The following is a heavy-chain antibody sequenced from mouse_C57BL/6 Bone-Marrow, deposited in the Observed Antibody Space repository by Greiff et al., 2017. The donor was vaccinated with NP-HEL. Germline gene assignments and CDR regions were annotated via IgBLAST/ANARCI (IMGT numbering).Heavy chain of an antibody. V-gene: IGHV1-19*01. CDR3: ARGLRREGPFDY. CDR2: INPYNGGT. CDR1: GYTFTDYY. J-gene: IGHJ2*01. D-gene: IGHD2-2*01. Sequence: EVQLQQSGPVLVKPGASVKMSCKASGYTFTDYYMNWVKQSHGKSLEWIGVINPYNGGTSYNQKFKGKATLTVDKSSSTAYMELNSLTSEDSAVYYCARGLRREGPFDYWGQGPLSQSPQ.